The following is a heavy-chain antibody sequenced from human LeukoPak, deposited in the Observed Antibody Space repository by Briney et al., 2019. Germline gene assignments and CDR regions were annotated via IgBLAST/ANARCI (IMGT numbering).Heavy chain of an antibody. CDR2: INWIGGGT. Sequence: PGGSLRLSCAASGFTFDDYGMSWVRQAPGKGLEWVSGINWIGGGTGYADSVKGRFTISRDNAKNSLYLQMTSLRAEDTALYYCARSGSGRDFQHWGQGTLVTVSS. D-gene: IGHD3-10*01. CDR1: GFTFDDYG. CDR3: ARSGSGRDFQH. J-gene: IGHJ1*01. V-gene: IGHV3-20*04.